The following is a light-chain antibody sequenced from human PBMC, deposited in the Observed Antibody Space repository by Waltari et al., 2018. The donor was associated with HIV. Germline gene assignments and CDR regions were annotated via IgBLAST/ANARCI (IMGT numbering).Light chain of an antibody. CDR3: CSYAGSDTFVL. Sequence: QSALTQPRSVSGSPGQSVSISCTGTSRDVGAYDYVSWYQQHPGKAPKLMIFDVSKRPSGVPDRFSGSKSDNTASLTISGLQAEDEADYYCCSYAGSDTFVLFGGGTKLTIL. CDR1: SRDVGAYDY. V-gene: IGLV2-11*01. J-gene: IGLJ2*01. CDR2: DVS.